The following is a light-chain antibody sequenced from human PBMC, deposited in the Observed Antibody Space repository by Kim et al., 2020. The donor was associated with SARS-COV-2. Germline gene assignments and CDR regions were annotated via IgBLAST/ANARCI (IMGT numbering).Light chain of an antibody. CDR1: SSDVGGYNY. CDR3: SSYTSSSTGV. V-gene: IGLV2-14*03. CDR2: DVS. Sequence: GQSITISCTGTSSDVGGYNYVSWYQQHPGKAPILMIYDVSNRPSGVSNRFSGSKSGNTASLTISGLQAEDEADYYCSSYTSSSTGVFGTGTKVTVL. J-gene: IGLJ1*01.